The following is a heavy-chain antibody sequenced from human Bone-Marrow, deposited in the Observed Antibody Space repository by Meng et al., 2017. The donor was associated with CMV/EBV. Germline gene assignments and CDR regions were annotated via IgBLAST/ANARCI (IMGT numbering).Heavy chain of an antibody. V-gene: IGHV4-39*07. J-gene: IGHJ2*01. Sequence: SETLSLTCSVSAGSISSTTYYWGWILQPPGKGLEWIGSIYDSGSTYYNPSLRSRLTISVDTSQNQFSLKLGSVTAADTAVYYCARDGVPAATYWYFDLWGRGTLVTVSS. CDR3: ARDGVPAATYWYFDL. CDR2: IYDSGST. D-gene: IGHD2-2*01. CDR1: AGSISSTTYY.